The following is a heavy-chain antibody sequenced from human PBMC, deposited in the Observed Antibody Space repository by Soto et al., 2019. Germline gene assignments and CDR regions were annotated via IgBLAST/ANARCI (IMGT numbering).Heavy chain of an antibody. D-gene: IGHD4-17*01. J-gene: IGHJ3*02. Sequence: SETLSLTCAVSGGSISIGGYSWSWIRQPPGKGLDWIGYIYHSGSTYYNPSLKNRVTISVDRSKNQFSLKLRSVTAADTALYYCAAAEDYAGAFDIWGQGTMVTVSS. CDR3: AAAEDYAGAFDI. CDR1: GGSISIGGYS. CDR2: IYHSGST. V-gene: IGHV4-30-2*01.